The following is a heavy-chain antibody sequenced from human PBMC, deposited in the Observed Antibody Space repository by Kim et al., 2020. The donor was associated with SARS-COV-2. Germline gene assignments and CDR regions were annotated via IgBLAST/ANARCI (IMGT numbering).Heavy chain of an antibody. CDR1: GFTFSDYA. J-gene: IGHJ6*02. CDR2: ISKAGTDQ. V-gene: IGHV3-30*04. Sequence: GGSLRLSCAASGFTFSDYAMHWVRQAPGKGLEWLAVISKAGTDQFYADSVKGRFSIFRDNSQNTVFLQVNSLRVEDSAVYYCARDRVVRTIYGVLWSGPKDYYYFDSMDFWGLETTVAVA. D-gene: IGHD3-3*01. CDR3: ARDRVVRTIYGVLWSGPKDYYYFDSMDF.